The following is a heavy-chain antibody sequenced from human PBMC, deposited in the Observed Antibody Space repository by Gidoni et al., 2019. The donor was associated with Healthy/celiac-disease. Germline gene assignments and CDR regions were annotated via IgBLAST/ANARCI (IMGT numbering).Heavy chain of an antibody. Sequence: EVQLVESGGGLVQPGGSLRLSCAASGFTFRSSWMHWVRQAPGKGLVWVSRINSDGSSTSDADSVKGRFTISRDNAKNTLYLQMNSLRAEDTAVYYCARAVSSGSYWLVRSLDAFDIWGQGTMVTVSS. D-gene: IGHD1-26*01. J-gene: IGHJ3*02. CDR2: INSDGSST. CDR1: GFTFRSSW. V-gene: IGHV3-74*01. CDR3: ARAVSSGSYWLVRSLDAFDI.